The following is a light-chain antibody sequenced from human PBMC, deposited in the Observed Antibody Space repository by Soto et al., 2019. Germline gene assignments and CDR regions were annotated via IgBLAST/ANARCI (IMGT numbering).Light chain of an antibody. J-gene: IGKJ4*01. CDR2: GTS. CDR3: QQYADSPLLS. Sequence: VVLTQSPGTLSLSPGERATLSCRASRSVGTNYLAWYQQKPGQPPRLLIYGTSRRATGIPDRFSGSGSGTDFTLTISRLEPEDFALYYCQQYADSPLLSFGGGTKLEI. V-gene: IGKV3-20*01. CDR1: RSVGTNY.